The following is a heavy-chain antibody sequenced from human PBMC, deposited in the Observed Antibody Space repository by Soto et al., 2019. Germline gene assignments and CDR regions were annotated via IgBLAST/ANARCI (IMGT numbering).Heavy chain of an antibody. Sequence: ASVKVSCKASGYSFTNYGITWVRQAPGQGFGWMGWISAYNGNTNYAQKFQGSVTLTTDASTSTAYLDLRSLRSDDTAVYYCARDRGVAPPVAGNTHYYYYMDVWGKGTTVTVSS. CDR3: ARDRGVAPPVAGNTHYYYYMDV. D-gene: IGHD6-19*01. CDR2: ISAYNGNT. J-gene: IGHJ6*03. CDR1: GYSFTNYG. V-gene: IGHV1-18*01.